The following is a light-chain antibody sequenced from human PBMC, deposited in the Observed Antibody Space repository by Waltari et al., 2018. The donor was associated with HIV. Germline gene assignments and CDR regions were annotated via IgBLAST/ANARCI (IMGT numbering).Light chain of an antibody. CDR1: SSDVGGYNY. J-gene: IGLJ2*01. CDR2: DVN. CDR3: CSYADTYFVV. Sequence: QSALTQPRSVSGSPGQSVTISYTGTSSDVGGYNYVSWYQHHPNKGPKLLIYDVNKRPSGVPDRFSGSKSGNTASLTISGLQAEDGADYYCCSYADTYFVVFGGRTKLTVL. V-gene: IGLV2-11*01.